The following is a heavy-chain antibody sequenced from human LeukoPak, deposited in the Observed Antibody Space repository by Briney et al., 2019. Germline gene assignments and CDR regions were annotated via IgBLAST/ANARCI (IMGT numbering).Heavy chain of an antibody. J-gene: IGHJ4*02. CDR2: ISGSGDST. Sequence: GGSLRLSRAASGFTFSNYGMSWVRQAPGKGLEWVSSISGSGDSTYYADSVKGRFTISRDNSENTLYLQMNSLRADDTAVYYCAKSGLNRFDYWGQGTLVTVSS. CDR1: GFTFSNYG. CDR3: AKSGLNRFDY. D-gene: IGHD2-15*01. V-gene: IGHV3-23*01.